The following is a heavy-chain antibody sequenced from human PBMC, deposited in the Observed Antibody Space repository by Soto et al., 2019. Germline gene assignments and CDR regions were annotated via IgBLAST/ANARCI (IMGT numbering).Heavy chain of an antibody. CDR3: ARDRIRWRLHYYYYMDV. J-gene: IGHJ6*03. V-gene: IGHV4-34*01. Sequence: SETLSLTCAVYGGSFSGYYWSWIRQPPGKGLEWIGEINHSGSTNYNPSLKSRVTISVDTSKNQFSLKLGSVTAADTAVYYCARDRIRWRLHYYYYMDVWGKGTTVTVSS. CDR2: INHSGST. D-gene: IGHD2-21*02. CDR1: GGSFSGYY.